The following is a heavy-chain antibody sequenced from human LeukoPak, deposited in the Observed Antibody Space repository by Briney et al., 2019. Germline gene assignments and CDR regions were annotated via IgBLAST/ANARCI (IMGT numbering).Heavy chain of an antibody. CDR1: GYTFTSYA. J-gene: IGHJ5*02. V-gene: IGHV1-3*01. Sequence: ASVQVSCKASGYTFTSYAMHWVRQAPGQRLEWMGWINAGNGNTKYSQKFQGRVTITRDTSASTAYMELSSLRSEDTAVYYCARDVIPIHSSSWYLAHGNWFDPWGQGTLVTVSS. CDR3: ARDVIPIHSSSWYLAHGNWFDP. D-gene: IGHD6-13*01. CDR2: INAGNGNT.